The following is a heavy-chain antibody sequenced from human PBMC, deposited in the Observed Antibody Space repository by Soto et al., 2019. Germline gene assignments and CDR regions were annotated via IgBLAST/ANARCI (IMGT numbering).Heavy chain of an antibody. Sequence: TSSSYGMHRVSKKTGKGLEWVAVIWHNGNNKYYADSVKGRFTISRDNSKNTLYLQMNSLRAEDTAVYSYASNPGSDSATDFWGNGTPVT. CDR2: IWHNGNNK. CDR1: TSSSYG. J-gene: IGHJ4*01. CDR3: ASNPGSDSATDF. D-gene: IGHD2-21*02. V-gene: IGHV3-33*01.